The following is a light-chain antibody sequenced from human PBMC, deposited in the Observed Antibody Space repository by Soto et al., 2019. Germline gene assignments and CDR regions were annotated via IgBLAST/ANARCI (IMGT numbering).Light chain of an antibody. CDR1: QTLLYFANNLNY. J-gene: IGKJ1*01. CDR2: WAS. Sequence: IVMTQSPESLALSQGERATINCKSSQTLLYFANNLNYLAWYQQKPGQPPRLLIYWASTRESGVPDRFSGSGSGTDFTLTISSLQAEDVAVYYCQQYINDLPAFGQGTKVEIK. V-gene: IGKV4-1*01. CDR3: QQYINDLPA.